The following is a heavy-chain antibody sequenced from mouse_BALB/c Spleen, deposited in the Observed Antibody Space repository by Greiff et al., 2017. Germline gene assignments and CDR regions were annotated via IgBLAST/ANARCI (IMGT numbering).Heavy chain of an antibody. V-gene: IGHV14-3*02. CDR2: IDPANGNT. CDR3: ARSNVPSMDY. Sequence: EVQLQQSGAELVKPGASVKLSCKASGFNIKDTYMHWVKQRPEQGLEWIGRIDPANGNTKYDPKFQGKATITADTSSNTAYLQLSSLTSEDTAVYYCARSNVPSMDYWGQGTSVTVSS. J-gene: IGHJ4*01. CDR1: GFNIKDTY. D-gene: IGHD5-1*01.